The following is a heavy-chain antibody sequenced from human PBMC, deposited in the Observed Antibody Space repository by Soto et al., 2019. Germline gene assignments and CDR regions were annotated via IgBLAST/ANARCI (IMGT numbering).Heavy chain of an antibody. Sequence: QVQLVQSGAEVRKPGASVKVSCKASGYSFTTYYMEWVRQAPGQGLEWLGIINPSGGGTSYAQKFQGRVTMTRDTSTSTVYRELSSLRSEDTAVYYCARLTTETTIYYYYGMDVWGQGTTVTVSS. D-gene: IGHD4-17*01. V-gene: IGHV1-46*01. CDR3: ARLTTETTIYYYYGMDV. CDR1: GYSFTTYY. J-gene: IGHJ6*02. CDR2: INPSGGGT.